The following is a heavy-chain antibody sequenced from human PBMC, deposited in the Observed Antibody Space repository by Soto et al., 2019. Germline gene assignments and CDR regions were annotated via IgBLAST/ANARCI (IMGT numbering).Heavy chain of an antibody. Sequence: GASVKVSCKASGGTFSSYAISWVRQAPGQGLEWMGGIIPIFGTANYAQKFQGRVTITADESTSTAYMELSSLRSEDTAVYYCAITPFTAMASNDYYFDYWGRGTLVTVSS. CDR3: AITPFTAMASNDYYFDY. CDR2: IIPIFGTA. V-gene: IGHV1-69*13. J-gene: IGHJ4*02. D-gene: IGHD5-18*01. CDR1: GGTFSSYA.